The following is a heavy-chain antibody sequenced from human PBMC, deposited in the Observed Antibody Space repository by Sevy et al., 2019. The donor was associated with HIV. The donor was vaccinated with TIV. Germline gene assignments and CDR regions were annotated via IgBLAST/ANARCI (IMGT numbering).Heavy chain of an antibody. J-gene: IGHJ3*02. D-gene: IGHD1-26*01. CDR2: ISAYNGNT. Sequence: ASVKVSCKASGYTFTSYGISWVRQAPGQGLEWMGWISAYNGNTNYAQKLQGRVTMTTDTSTSTAYMELRSLRSDDTAVYYCARDDGSYYDRAGAFDIWGQGTMVTVSS. V-gene: IGHV1-18*01. CDR3: ARDDGSYYDRAGAFDI. CDR1: GYTFTSYG.